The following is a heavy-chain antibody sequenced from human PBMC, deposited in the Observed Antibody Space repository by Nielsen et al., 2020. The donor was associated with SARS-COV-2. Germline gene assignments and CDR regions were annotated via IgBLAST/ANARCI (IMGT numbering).Heavy chain of an antibody. J-gene: IGHJ4*02. CDR3: ARVGADHPIDY. D-gene: IGHD1-26*01. V-gene: IGHV1-18*01. Sequence: SVKVSCKASVYTFISYGISWVRQAPGQGLEWMGWISAYNGNTKYAQKLQGRATMTTDTSTSTAYMELRSLRSDDTAVYYCARVGADHPIDYWGQGTLVTVSS. CDR1: VYTFISYG. CDR2: ISAYNGNT.